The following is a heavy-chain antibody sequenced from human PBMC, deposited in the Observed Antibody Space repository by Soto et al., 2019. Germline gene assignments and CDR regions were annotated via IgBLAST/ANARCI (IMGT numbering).Heavy chain of an antibody. D-gene: IGHD3-22*01. V-gene: IGHV4-39*07. Sequence: PSETLSLTCTVSGGSISSSDYYWGWIRQPPGKGLEWIGNIYYSGSASYNPSLKSRVTISVDTSKNQFSLKLSSVTAADTAVYYCARVYYYDRSGFDYWGQGTLVTVSS. CDR3: ARVYYYDRSGFDY. CDR1: GGSISSSDYY. CDR2: IYYSGSA. J-gene: IGHJ4*02.